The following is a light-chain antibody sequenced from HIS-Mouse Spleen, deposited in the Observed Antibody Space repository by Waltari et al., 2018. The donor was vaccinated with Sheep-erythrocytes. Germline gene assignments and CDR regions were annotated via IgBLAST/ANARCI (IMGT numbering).Light chain of an antibody. CDR2: DAP. Sequence: EIVLTQSPATLSLSPGERATLSCRASQSVSSYLAWYQQKPGQAPRLLIYDAPNSATGIPARFSGSGSGTDFTLTISSLEPEDFAVYYCQQRSNWLTFGGGTKVEIK. J-gene: IGKJ4*01. V-gene: IGKV3-11*01. CDR1: QSVSSY. CDR3: QQRSNWLT.